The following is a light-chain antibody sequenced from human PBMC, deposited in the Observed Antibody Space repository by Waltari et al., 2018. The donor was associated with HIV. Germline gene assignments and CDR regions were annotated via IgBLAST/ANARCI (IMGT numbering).Light chain of an antibody. CDR3: SSYAGSNNYV. Sequence: QSALTHPPSAPGAPGPPVTISGPGPSRYVGGYYQVSWYQHQPRKARNPMIYEVSKRPSGVPDRFSGSKSGNTASLTVSGLQAEDEADYYCSSYAGSNNYVFGTGTKVTVL. J-gene: IGLJ1*01. CDR1: SRYVGGYYQ. V-gene: IGLV2-8*01. CDR2: EVS.